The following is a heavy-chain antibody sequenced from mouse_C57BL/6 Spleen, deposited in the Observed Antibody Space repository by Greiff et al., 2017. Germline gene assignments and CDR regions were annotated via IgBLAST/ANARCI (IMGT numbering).Heavy chain of an antibody. CDR3: ARGGFITTGGGWYFDV. CDR2: IDPSDSYT. D-gene: IGHD1-1*01. Sequence: QVQLQQPGAELVKPGASVKLSCKASGYTFTSYWMPWVKQRPGQGLEWIGEIDPSDSYTNYNQKFKGKATLTVDTSSSTAYMQLSSLTSEDSAVYYCARGGFITTGGGWYFDVWGTGTTVTVSS. CDR1: GYTFTSYW. V-gene: IGHV1-50*01. J-gene: IGHJ1*03.